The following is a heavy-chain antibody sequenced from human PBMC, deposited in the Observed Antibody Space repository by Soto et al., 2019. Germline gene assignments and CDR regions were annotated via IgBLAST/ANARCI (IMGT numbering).Heavy chain of an antibody. D-gene: IGHD3-22*01. J-gene: IGHJ4*02. CDR1: GYTFTRYN. Sequence: QVQLVQSGAEVKKPGASVKVSCKASGYTFTRYNMHWVRQAPGQRLEWMGWINAGNRNTKYSQKFQGRVTITRDTSANTAYMELSSLMSEDTGVYYCARPKDYDDCLDYWGQGTLVTVSS. CDR3: ARPKDYDDCLDY. V-gene: IGHV1-3*01. CDR2: INAGNRNT.